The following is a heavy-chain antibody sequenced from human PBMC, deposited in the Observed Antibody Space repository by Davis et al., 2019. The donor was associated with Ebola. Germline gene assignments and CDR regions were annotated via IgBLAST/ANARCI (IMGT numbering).Heavy chain of an antibody. CDR3: AREEYNWNSYRWFDP. CDR2: IRSKANSYAT. CDR1: GFTFSSYW. Sequence: GGSLRLSCAASGFTFSSYWMSWVRQASGKGLEWVGRIRSKANSYATAYAASVKGRFTISRDDSKNTAYLQMNSLKTEDTAVYYCAREEYNWNSYRWFDPWGQGTLVTVSS. D-gene: IGHD1-7*01. V-gene: IGHV3-73*01. J-gene: IGHJ5*02.